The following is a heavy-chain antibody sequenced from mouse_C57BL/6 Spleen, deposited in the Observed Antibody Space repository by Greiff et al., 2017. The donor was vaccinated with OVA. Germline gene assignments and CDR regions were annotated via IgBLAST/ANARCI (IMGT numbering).Heavy chain of an antibody. Sequence: EVQVVESGGGLVKPGGSLKLSCAASGFTFSSYAMSWVRQTPEKRLEWVATISDGGSYTYYPDNVKGRFTISRDNAKNNLYLQMSHLKSEDTAMYYCATQLRAWFAYWGQGTLVTVSA. V-gene: IGHV5-4*01. CDR3: ATQLRAWFAY. CDR2: ISDGGSYT. J-gene: IGHJ3*01. D-gene: IGHD1-1*01. CDR1: GFTFSSYA.